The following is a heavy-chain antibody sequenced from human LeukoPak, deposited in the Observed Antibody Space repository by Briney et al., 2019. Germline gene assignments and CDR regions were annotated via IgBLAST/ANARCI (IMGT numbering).Heavy chain of an antibody. D-gene: IGHD6-13*01. V-gene: IGHV1-2*02. J-gene: IGHJ4*02. CDR2: INPNNGGT. CDR3: ARDRWTAAGPFDY. CDR1: GYTFTGYY. Sequence: ASVKVSCKASGYTFTGYYMHWVRQAPGQGLEGMGWINPNNGGTNYAQKFQGRVTMTRDTSISTAYMELSRLRSDDTAVYYCARDRWTAAGPFDYWGQGTLVTVSS.